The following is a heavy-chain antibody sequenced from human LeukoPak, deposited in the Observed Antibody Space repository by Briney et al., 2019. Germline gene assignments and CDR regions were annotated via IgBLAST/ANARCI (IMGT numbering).Heavy chain of an antibody. J-gene: IGHJ2*01. CDR1: GGSFSSTNYY. CDR2: MYYDGTT. Sequence: PSETLSLTCTVSGGSFSSTNYYWGWIRQPPGKGLEWIGTMYYDGTTYYNPSLKSRVTISVDTSEDHFSLKLYSVTAADTAVYYCARQGMSYWYFDLWGRGTLVTVSS. CDR3: ARQGMSYWYFDL. V-gene: IGHV4-39*01.